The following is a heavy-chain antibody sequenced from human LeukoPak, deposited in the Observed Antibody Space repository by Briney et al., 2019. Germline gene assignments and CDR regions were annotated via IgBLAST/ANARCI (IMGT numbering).Heavy chain of an antibody. CDR3: AIRYYDFWSGYSLGPFDP. CDR1: GYSISSGYY. CDR2: IYHSGST. D-gene: IGHD3-3*01. V-gene: IGHV4-38-2*01. J-gene: IGHJ5*02. Sequence: SETLSLTRAVSGYSISSGYYWGWIRQPPGKGLEWIGSIYHSGSTYYNPPLKSRVTISVDTSKNQFSLKLSSVTAADTAVYYCAIRYYDFWSGYSLGPFDPWGQGTLVTVSS.